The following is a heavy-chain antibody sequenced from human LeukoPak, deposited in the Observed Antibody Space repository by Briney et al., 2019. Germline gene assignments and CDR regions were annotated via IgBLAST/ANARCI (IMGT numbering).Heavy chain of an antibody. CDR3: TRDIGDFVSDF. Sequence: SETLSLTCTVSGGSIGSGYYWAWIRQPPGKGLEWIGSIHYGGTTHYNPSLQSRVTISADTSKNQFALDLRAVTAADTAVYYCTRDIGDFVSDFWGQGTLVTVSS. D-gene: IGHD2-21*02. V-gene: IGHV4-39*02. J-gene: IGHJ4*02. CDR1: GGSIGSGYY. CDR2: IHYGGTT.